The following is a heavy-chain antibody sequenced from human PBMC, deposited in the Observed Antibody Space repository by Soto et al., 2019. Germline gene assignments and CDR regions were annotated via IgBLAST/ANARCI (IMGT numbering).Heavy chain of an antibody. V-gene: IGHV4-59*08. D-gene: IGHD2-15*01. J-gene: IGHJ4*02. Sequence: SETLSLTCTVSGGSISSYYWSWIRQPPGKGLEWIGYIYYSGSTNYNPSLKSRVTISVDTSKNQFSLKLSSVTAADTAVYYCARHGPPWWCSGGSCYFDYWGQGTLVTVSS. CDR3: ARHGPPWWCSGGSCYFDY. CDR2: IYYSGST. CDR1: GGSISSYY.